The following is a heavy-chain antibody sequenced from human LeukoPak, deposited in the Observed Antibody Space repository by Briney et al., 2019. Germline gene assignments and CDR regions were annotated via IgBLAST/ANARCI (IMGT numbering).Heavy chain of an antibody. Sequence: SSQTLSLTCTVSGGSISSGSYSWSWIRQPAGKGLEWIGRIYSSGSTNYNPSLKSRVTISVDTSKNQFSLKLSSVTAADTAVYYCARGGDGSIAAAGSDYWGQGTLVTVSS. J-gene: IGHJ4*02. CDR2: IYSSGST. CDR3: ARGGDGSIAAAGSDY. CDR1: GGSISSGSYS. D-gene: IGHD6-13*01. V-gene: IGHV4-61*02.